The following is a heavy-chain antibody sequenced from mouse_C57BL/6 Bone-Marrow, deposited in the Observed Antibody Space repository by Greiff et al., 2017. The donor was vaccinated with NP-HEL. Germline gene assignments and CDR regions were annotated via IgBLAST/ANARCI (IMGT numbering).Heavy chain of an antibody. CDR2: IDPSDSYT. J-gene: IGHJ2*01. CDR3: ASDSSPYYY. D-gene: IGHD1-1*01. Sequence: VQLQQPGAELVKPGASVKLSCKASGYTFTSYWMQWVKQRPGQGLEWIGEIDPSDSYTNYNQKFKGKATLTVDTSSSTAYMQLSSLTSEDSAVYYCASDSSPYYYWGQGTTLTVSS. CDR1: GYTFTSYW. V-gene: IGHV1-50*01.